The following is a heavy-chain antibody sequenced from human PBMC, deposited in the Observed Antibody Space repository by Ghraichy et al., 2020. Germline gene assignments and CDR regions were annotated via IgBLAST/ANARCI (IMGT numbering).Heavy chain of an antibody. V-gene: IGHV4-59*01. J-gene: IGHJ4*02. Sequence: SETLSLTCTVSGGSISSYYWSWIRQPPGKGLEWIGYIYYSGSTAYNPSLKSRVTISVDTSKNQFSLKLSSVTAADTAVYYCARGRETTGSTLDYWGQGTLVTVFS. CDR3: ARGRETTGSTLDY. CDR1: GGSISSYY. D-gene: IGHD4-17*01. CDR2: IYYSGST.